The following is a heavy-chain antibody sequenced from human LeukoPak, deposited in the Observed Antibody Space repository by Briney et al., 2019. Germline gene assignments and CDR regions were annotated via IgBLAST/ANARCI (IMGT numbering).Heavy chain of an antibody. CDR3: ARDPRDYDILTGSYYYYGMDV. Sequence: SETLSLTCAVYGGSFSGYYWSWIRQPPGKGLEWIGEIYHSGSTNYNPSLKSRVTISVDKSKNQFSLKLSSVTAADTAVYYCARDPRDYDILTGSYYYYGMDVWGKGTTVTVSS. CDR2: IYHSGST. J-gene: IGHJ6*04. CDR1: GGSFSGYY. D-gene: IGHD3-9*01. V-gene: IGHV4-34*01.